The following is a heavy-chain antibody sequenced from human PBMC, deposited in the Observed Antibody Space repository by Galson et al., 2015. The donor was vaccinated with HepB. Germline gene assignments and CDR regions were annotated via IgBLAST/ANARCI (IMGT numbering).Heavy chain of an antibody. J-gene: IGHJ4*02. CDR1: GGTFSSYA. CDR3: ARDLKVAGNGNFDY. Sequence: SVKVSCKASGGTFSSYAISWVRQAPGQGLEWMGRIIPILGIANYAQKFQGRVTITADKSTSTAYMELSSLRSEDTAVYYCARDLKVAGNGNFDYWGQGTLVTVSS. D-gene: IGHD6-19*01. CDR2: IIPILGIA. V-gene: IGHV1-69*04.